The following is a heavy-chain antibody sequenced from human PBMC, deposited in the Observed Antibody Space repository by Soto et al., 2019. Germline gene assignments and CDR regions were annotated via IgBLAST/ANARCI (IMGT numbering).Heavy chain of an antibody. V-gene: IGHV4-30-4*01. CDR2: IDYSGTA. J-gene: IGHJ6*02. CDR3: ARGRYYFGMDV. CDR1: GGSISSGDYY. Sequence: QVQLQESGPGLVKPSQTLSLTCTVSGGSISSGDYYWGWIRQSPGKALEWIGYIDYSGTAYFNPSLKSRVTMSIDTSTTQFSLKLSSVTAPDTAVYYCARGRYYFGMDVWGQGTTVTVSS.